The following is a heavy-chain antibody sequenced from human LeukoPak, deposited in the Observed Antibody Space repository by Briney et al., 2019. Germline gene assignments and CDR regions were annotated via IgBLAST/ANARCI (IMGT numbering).Heavy chain of an antibody. CDR1: GFIFSSYS. Sequence: GGSLRLSCAASGFIFSSYSMSWVRQASGKGLEWVSVITGSGGNTYYADSVKGRFTISKDNSKNTVYLQMSSLRVDDTAVYYCARDPYFEGSSNFDYWGQGTLVTVSS. D-gene: IGHD1-26*01. CDR3: ARDPYFEGSSNFDY. CDR2: ITGSGGNT. J-gene: IGHJ4*02. V-gene: IGHV3-23*01.